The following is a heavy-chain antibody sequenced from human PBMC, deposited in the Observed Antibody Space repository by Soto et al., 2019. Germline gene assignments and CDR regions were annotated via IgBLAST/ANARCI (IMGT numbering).Heavy chain of an antibody. Sequence: EVQLLESGGGLVQPGGSLRLSCAASGFTFSSYAMSWVRQAPGKGLEWVSEISGSGVSTYYADSVKGRFTISRDNSKNPRYLQMNSLRAEDTAVYYCAKEKVYSSGWDGMDVWGQGTTVTVSS. CDR3: AKEKVYSSGWDGMDV. J-gene: IGHJ6*02. D-gene: IGHD6-19*01. CDR1: GFTFSSYA. CDR2: ISGSGVST. V-gene: IGHV3-23*01.